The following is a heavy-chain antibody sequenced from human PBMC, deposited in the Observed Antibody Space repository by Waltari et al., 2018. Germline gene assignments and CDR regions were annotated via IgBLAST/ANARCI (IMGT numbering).Heavy chain of an antibody. CDR3: FASNSIDF. Sequence: EVQVVESGGGLVQPGGSLRLSCAASGFTFSYYWMLWARQAPGKGLEWVANIKGDGGVKYYLDSVRGRFTSSRDNAKNSLFLEMTSLRVEDTAVYYCFASNSIDFWGQGILVTVSS. V-gene: IGHV3-7*01. CDR1: GFTFSYYW. J-gene: IGHJ4*02. D-gene: IGHD4-4*01. CDR2: IKGDGGVK.